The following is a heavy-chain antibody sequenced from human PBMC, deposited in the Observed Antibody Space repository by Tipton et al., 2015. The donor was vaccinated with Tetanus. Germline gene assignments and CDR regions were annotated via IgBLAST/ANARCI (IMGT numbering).Heavy chain of an antibody. V-gene: IGHV4-30-2*01. CDR3: ARGKNWGTDY. CDR2: IFRTGST. Sequence: LRLSCTVSGGSISTGGYSWRWIRQPSGKGLECIGYIFRTGSTTYSPSLKSRVSISVDTSKNQFSLNLNSVTAADTAVYYCARGKNWGTDYWGQGILVTVSS. D-gene: IGHD7-27*01. J-gene: IGHJ4*02. CDR1: GGSISTGGYS.